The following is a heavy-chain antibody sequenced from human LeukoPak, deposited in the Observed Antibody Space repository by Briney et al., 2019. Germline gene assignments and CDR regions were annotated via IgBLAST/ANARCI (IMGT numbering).Heavy chain of an antibody. Sequence: KLSETLSLTCTVSGGSISSSSYYWGWIRQPPGKGLEWIGSIYYSGSTYYNPSLKSRVTISVDTSKNQFSLKLSSVTAADTAVYYCARGSHGSGSYSGFDPWGQGTLVTVSS. CDR1: GGSISSSSYY. D-gene: IGHD3-10*01. V-gene: IGHV4-39*07. CDR2: IYYSGST. J-gene: IGHJ5*02. CDR3: ARGSHGSGSYSGFDP.